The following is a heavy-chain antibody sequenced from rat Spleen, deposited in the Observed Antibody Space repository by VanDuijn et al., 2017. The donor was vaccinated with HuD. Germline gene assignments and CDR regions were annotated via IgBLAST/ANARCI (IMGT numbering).Heavy chain of an antibody. CDR2: ITNTGDGT. J-gene: IGHJ2*01. CDR1: GFTFHNYW. V-gene: IGHV5-31*01. Sequence: EVQLVESGGGLVQPGRSLKLSCVASGFTFHNYWMTWIRQAPGKGLEWIASITNTGDGTYSPDSVKGRFTVSRDNARSSLYLHMDSLRSEDTATYYCATLNIGTTGDYWGQGVMVTVSS. D-gene: IGHD1-5*01. CDR3: ATLNIGTTGDY.